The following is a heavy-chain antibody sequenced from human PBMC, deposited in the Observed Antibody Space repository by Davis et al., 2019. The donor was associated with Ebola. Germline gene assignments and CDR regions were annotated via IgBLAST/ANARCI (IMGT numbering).Heavy chain of an antibody. J-gene: IGHJ3*02. CDR2: IYYSGSA. CDR1: GVSITSYY. Sequence: PSETLSLTCTVSGVSITSYYWSWIRQPPGKGLEWIGYIYYSGSANYNPSLKSRVTMSVDTSKNQFSLKLSSVTAADTAVYYCATSNAHLNANTGGWTGINIWGQGTMVTVSS. V-gene: IGHV4-59*12. D-gene: IGHD3/OR15-3a*01. CDR3: ATSNAHLNANTGGWTGINI.